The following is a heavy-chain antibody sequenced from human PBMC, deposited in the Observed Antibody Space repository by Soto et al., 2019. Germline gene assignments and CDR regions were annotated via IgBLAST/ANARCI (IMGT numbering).Heavy chain of an antibody. CDR1: GFTFSDHY. Sequence: PGGSLRLSCAASGFTFSDHYMDWVRQAPGKGLEWVGRIRKKGNGYSTESAASVKGRFTISRDDSKNSLYLQMNSLKTEDTAVYYCARSARIAAEDYWGQGTLVTVSS. CDR2: IRKKGNGYST. J-gene: IGHJ4*02. D-gene: IGHD6-13*01. CDR3: ARSARIAAEDY. V-gene: IGHV3-72*01.